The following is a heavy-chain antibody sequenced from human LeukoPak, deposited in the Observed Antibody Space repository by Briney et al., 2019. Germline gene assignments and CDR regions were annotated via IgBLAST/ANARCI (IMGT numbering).Heavy chain of an antibody. D-gene: IGHD2-2*01. CDR1: GGSFSGYY. CDR2: INHSGST. CDR3: ARVFGSYCSSTSCDFDY. Sequence: PSETLSLTCAVYGGSFSGYYWSWIRQPPGKGLEWIGEINHSGSTNYNPSLKSRVTISVDTSKNQFSLKLSSVTAADTAVYYCARVFGSYCSSTSCDFDYWGQGTLVTVSS. V-gene: IGHV4-34*01. J-gene: IGHJ4*02.